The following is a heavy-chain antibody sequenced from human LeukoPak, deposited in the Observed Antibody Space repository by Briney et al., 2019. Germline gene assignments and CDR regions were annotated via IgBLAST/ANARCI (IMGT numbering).Heavy chain of an antibody. V-gene: IGHV5-51*01. CDR3: ARPIPDYYDSSGYLGY. J-gene: IGHJ4*02. Sequence: RGESLKISCKGSGYSFTSYWIGWVRQMPGKGLEWMGIIYPGDSDTRYSPSFQGQATISADKSISTAYLQWSSLKASDTAMYYCARPIPDYYDSSGYLGYWGQGTLVTVSS. CDR1: GYSFTSYW. CDR2: IYPGDSDT. D-gene: IGHD3-22*01.